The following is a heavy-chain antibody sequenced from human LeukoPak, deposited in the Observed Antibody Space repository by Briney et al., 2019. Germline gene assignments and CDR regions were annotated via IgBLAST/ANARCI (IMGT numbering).Heavy chain of an antibody. CDR1: GFTFSGAW. V-gene: IGHV3-15*01. CDR2: VKSKTDGGTT. CDR3: STFPSP. Sequence: GGSLRLSCEASGFTFSGAWMSWVRQAPGKGLEWVGRVKSKTDGGTTDYAATVKGRSTISRDDSKNTLYLQMNSLKTEDTAVHYCSTFPSPWGQGTLVTVSS. J-gene: IGHJ5*02.